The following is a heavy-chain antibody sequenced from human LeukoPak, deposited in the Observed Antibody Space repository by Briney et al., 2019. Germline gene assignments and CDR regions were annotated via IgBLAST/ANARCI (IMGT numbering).Heavy chain of an antibody. CDR2: ISAYNGNT. D-gene: IGHD6-13*01. J-gene: IGHJ4*02. Sequence: GASVTVSRKASGYTFTSYGISWVRQAPGQGLEWMGWISAYNGNTNYAQKLQGRVTMTTDTSTSTAYMELRSLRSDDTAVYYCASSSSNGVYYFDYWGQGTLVTVSS. V-gene: IGHV1-18*01. CDR1: GYTFTSYG. CDR3: ASSSSNGVYYFDY.